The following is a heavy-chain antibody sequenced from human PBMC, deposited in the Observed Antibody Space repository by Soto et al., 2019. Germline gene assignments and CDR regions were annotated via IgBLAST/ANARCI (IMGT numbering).Heavy chain of an antibody. CDR3: AKDPELIVVVPAAITDAFYI. D-gene: IGHD2-2*02. CDR2: ISGSGGST. V-gene: IGHV3-23*01. Sequence: EVQLLESGGGLVQPGGSLRLSCAASGFTFSSYAMSWVRQAPGKGLEWVSAISGSGGSTYYADSVKGRFTISRDNSKNTLYLQMNSLRAEDTAVYYCAKDPELIVVVPAAITDAFYIWGQGTMVTVSS. J-gene: IGHJ3*02. CDR1: GFTFSSYA.